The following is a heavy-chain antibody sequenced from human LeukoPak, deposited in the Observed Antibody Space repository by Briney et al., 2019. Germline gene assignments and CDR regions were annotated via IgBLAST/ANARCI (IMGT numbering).Heavy chain of an antibody. V-gene: IGHV3-30*02. CDR3: AKDVLGYCSSTSCSRDDAFDI. CDR1: GFTFSSYG. J-gene: IGHJ3*02. D-gene: IGHD2-2*01. Sequence: PGGSLRLSCAASGFTFSSYGMHWVRQAPGKGLDWVAFIRYDGTNKYYADSLKGRFTISRDNSKNTLYLRMNSLRAEDTAVYYCAKDVLGYCSSTSCSRDDAFDIWGQGTMVTVSS. CDR2: IRYDGTNK.